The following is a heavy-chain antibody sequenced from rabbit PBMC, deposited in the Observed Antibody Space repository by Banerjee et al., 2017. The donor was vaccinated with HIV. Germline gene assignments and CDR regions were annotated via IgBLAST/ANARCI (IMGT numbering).Heavy chain of an antibody. V-gene: IGHV1S7*01. D-gene: IGHD6-1*01. J-gene: IGHJ3*01. Sequence: QLKESGGGLVQPGGSLTLTCTASGFSLSSYYMSWVRQAPGKGLEWIGIIYKGRTDYASWVNGRFTISSDNAQNTVDLQMNSLTAADTATYFCARAGDYDYTYGYAGYPMWGQGTLVTVS. CDR2: IYKGRT. CDR1: GFSLSSYY. CDR3: ARAGDYDYTYGYAGYPM.